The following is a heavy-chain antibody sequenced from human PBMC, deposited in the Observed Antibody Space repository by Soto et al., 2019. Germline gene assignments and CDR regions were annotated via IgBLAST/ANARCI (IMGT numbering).Heavy chain of an antibody. CDR1: GGSISSGGYS. V-gene: IGHV4-30-2*01. CDR3: AAGSGLPRSY. Sequence: SETLSLTCAVSGGSISSGGYSWSWIRQPPGKGLEWIGYIYHSGSTYYNPSLQRRVTISVDRSKNQFSLKLSSVTAAYTAVYYCAAGSGLPRSYRAKGTPVPVS. J-gene: IGHJ4*02. CDR2: IYHSGST. D-gene: IGHD3-10*01.